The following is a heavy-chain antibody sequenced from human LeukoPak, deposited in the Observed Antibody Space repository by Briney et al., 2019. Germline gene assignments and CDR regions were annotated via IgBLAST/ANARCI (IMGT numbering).Heavy chain of an antibody. Sequence: SQTLSLTCAISGDSVSSNSAAWNWIRQSPSRGLEWLGRTYYRSKWYNDHAVSVKSRITINPDTSKNQFSLQLNSVTPEDTAVYYCARTYSSGWYFVYYYYGMDVWGQGTTVTVSS. CDR3: ARTYSSGWYFVYYYYGMDV. J-gene: IGHJ6*02. CDR1: GDSVSSNSAA. CDR2: TYYRSKWYN. D-gene: IGHD6-19*01. V-gene: IGHV6-1*01.